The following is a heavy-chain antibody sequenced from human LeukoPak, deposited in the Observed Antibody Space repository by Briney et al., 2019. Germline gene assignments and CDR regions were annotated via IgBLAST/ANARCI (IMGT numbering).Heavy chain of an antibody. V-gene: IGHV4-39*02. J-gene: IGHJ4*02. CDR1: GGSISSSSYY. CDR3: AREGQQSDY. D-gene: IGHD6-13*01. CDR2: IYYSGST. Sequence: SETLSLTCTVSGGSISSSSYYWGWIRQPPGKGLEWIGSIYYSGSTYYNPSLKSRVTISVDTSKNQFSLKLSSVTAADTAVYYCAREGQQSDYWGQGTLVTVSS.